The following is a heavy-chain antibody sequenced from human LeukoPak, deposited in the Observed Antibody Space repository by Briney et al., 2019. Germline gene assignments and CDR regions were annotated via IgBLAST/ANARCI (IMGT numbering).Heavy chain of an antibody. CDR2: IIQDGSEK. D-gene: IGHD3-16*01. Sequence: GGSLRLSCAASGFTSSNYWMSWVRQAPGKGLEWVANIIQDGSEKNYVDSVKGRFTISRDNAKNSLYLQMNSLRAEDTAVYYCAGDTNRSVRRRLGYRDAWGIGTRVSVSS. J-gene: IGHJ6*03. CDR1: GFTSSNYW. CDR3: AGDTNRSVRRRLGYRDA. V-gene: IGHV3-7*01.